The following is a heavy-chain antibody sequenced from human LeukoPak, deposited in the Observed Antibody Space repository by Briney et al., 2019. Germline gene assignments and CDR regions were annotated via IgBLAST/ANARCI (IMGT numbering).Heavy chain of an antibody. D-gene: IGHD4-17*01. CDR3: AKEAPDYGDYVGAFDV. CDR1: TFTFSSSA. CDR2: ISGRDGSK. J-gene: IGHJ3*01. V-gene: IGHV3-23*01. Sequence: GGSLRVSCAASTFTFSSSAMSWVRQAPGRGLEWVSSISGRDGSKYYADSVKGRFTISRDTSKSTVYLQMNSLRPEDTAVYYCAKEAPDYGDYVGAFDVWGQGPRVTVSS.